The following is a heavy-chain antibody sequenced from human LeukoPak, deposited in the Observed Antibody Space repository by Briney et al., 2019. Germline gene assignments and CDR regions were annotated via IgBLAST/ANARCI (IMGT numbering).Heavy chain of an antibody. CDR1: GYYFTNYW. D-gene: IGHD2-2*01. V-gene: IGHV5-51*01. J-gene: IGHJ4*02. Sequence: GESLKISCKGSGYYFTNYWMAWVRQMPGKGLEYMGFIYPGENNIRYSPPFQGQVTISADKSINTAYLQWNSLKASDTAMYYCARGRSTSCDYWGQGTLVTVSS. CDR2: IYPGENNI. CDR3: ARGRSTSCDY.